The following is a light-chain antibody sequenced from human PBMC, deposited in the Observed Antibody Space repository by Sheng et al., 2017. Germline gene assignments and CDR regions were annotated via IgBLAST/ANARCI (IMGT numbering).Light chain of an antibody. CDR3: CSYAGSYSWV. Sequence: QSALTQPASVSGSPGQSITISCTGTSSDIGTYNLVSWYQQHPGKAPKLMIYEVNKRPSGVSNRFSGSQSGNTASLTISGLQAEDESNYYCCSYAGSYSWVFGGGTKLTVL. CDR2: EVN. V-gene: IGLV2-23*02. J-gene: IGLJ3*02. CDR1: SSDIGTYNL.